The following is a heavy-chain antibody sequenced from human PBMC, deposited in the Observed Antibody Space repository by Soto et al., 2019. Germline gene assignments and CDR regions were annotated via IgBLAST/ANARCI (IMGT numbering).Heavy chain of an antibody. CDR1: GFSLTTSGVG. CDR3: AHRVLRTVFGLVTTTAIYFDF. Sequence: QITLNESGPTVVRPTETLTLTCRFSGFSLTTSGVGVGWSRQSPGKAPEWLALIYCDDDKRYSASLKSRLTITKDTSKNQVVLTVSDLDPTDTATYYCAHRVLRTVFGLVTTTAIYFDFWGQGTPVAVSS. V-gene: IGHV2-5*02. CDR2: IYCDDDK. J-gene: IGHJ4*02. D-gene: IGHD3-3*01.